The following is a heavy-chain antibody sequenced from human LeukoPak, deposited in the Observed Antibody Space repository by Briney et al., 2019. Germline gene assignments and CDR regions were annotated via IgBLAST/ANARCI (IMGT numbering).Heavy chain of an antibody. Sequence: GGSLRLSCATSGFTFNNYNMNWGRQAPGRALEWGSSITSSGTYIFYADSVKGRFTISRDNAKNSLYLQMNSLGPEDTAVYYCARDPYSGNYGNYYYYYMDVWGKGTTVTISS. J-gene: IGHJ6*03. CDR1: GFTFNNYN. V-gene: IGHV3-21*01. D-gene: IGHD1-26*01. CDR3: ARDPYSGNYGNYYYYYMDV. CDR2: ITSSGTYI.